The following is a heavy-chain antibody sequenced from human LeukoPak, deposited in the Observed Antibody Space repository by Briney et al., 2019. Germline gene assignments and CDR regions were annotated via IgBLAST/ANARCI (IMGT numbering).Heavy chain of an antibody. D-gene: IGHD6-19*01. V-gene: IGHV4-39*01. Sequence: SETLSLTCTVSGGSISSSSYYWGWIRQPPGKGLEWIGSIYYSGSTYHNPSLKSRVTISVDTSKNQFSLKLSSVTAADTAVYYCARAGSGYYNWFDPWGQGTLVTVSS. CDR2: IYYSGST. CDR1: GGSISSSSYY. J-gene: IGHJ5*02. CDR3: ARAGSGYYNWFDP.